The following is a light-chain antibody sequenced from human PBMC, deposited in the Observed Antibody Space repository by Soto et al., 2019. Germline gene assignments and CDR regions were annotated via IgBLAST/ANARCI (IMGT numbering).Light chain of an antibody. CDR3: CSYVGSSILM. V-gene: IGLV2-23*02. CDR1: SSDVGLYNL. Sequence: QSALTQPASVSGSPGQSITISCTGTSSDVGLYNLVSWYQQLPGKAPKLIIYEVNERPSGISDRFSGSKSGNTASLTISGLQDEDEADYYCCSYVGSSILMFGGGTKPPS. J-gene: IGLJ3*02. CDR2: EVN.